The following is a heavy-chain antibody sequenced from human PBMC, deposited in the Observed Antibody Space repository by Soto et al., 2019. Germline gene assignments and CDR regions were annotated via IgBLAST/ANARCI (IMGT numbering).Heavy chain of an antibody. Sequence: EVQLVESGGGLVQPGGPWRLSLAASGQTFRGSEWHWVRRAPGKGLEWISYISKSSSVIYYADSVKGRFTISRDNAKNLLYLQMNSLRAEDTAVYFCASVNLRFSYGIDVWGQGTTVTVSS. CDR3: ASVNLRFSYGIDV. V-gene: IGHV3-48*03. CDR2: ISKSSSVI. CDR1: GQTFRGSE. J-gene: IGHJ6*02. D-gene: IGHD3-3*01.